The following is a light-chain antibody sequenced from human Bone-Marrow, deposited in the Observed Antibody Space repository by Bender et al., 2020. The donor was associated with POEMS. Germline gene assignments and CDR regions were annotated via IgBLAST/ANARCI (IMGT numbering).Light chain of an antibody. J-gene: IGLJ1*01. Sequence: QSALTQPASLSESPGQSVTISCTGTSSDVGLYTFVSWFQQHPDKAPKLMIHDVLHRPLGVSDRFSGSKSGNTASLTISGLQAEDEADYYCSSYTRNSSYVFGAGTKVTVL. V-gene: IGLV2-14*01. CDR3: SSYTRNSSYV. CDR1: SSDVGLYTF. CDR2: DVL.